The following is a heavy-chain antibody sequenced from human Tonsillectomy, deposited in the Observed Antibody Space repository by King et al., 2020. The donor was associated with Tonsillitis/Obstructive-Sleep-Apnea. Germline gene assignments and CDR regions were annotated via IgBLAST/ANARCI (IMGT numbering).Heavy chain of an antibody. D-gene: IGHD3-22*01. V-gene: IGHV4-59*01. CDR2: IYYSGST. Sequence: VQLQESGPGLVKPSETLSLTCTVSGGSISSYYWNWIRQPPGKGLGWLGYIYYSGSTNYNPSLKSRVTISLDTSKNQFSLKLSSVTAADTAVYYCARVYYYDSIFFDYWGQGTLVTVSS. J-gene: IGHJ4*02. CDR3: ARVYYYDSIFFDY. CDR1: GGSISSYY.